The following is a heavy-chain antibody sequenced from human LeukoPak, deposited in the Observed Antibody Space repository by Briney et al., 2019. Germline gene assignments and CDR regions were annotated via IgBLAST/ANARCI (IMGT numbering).Heavy chain of an antibody. J-gene: IGHJ5*02. D-gene: IGHD2-2*01. CDR1: GGSISSSSYY. CDR2: IYYSGST. V-gene: IGHV4-39*01. Sequence: SETLSLTCTVSGGSISSSSYYWGWLRQPPGKGLEWIGSIYYSGSTYYNPSLKSRVTISVDTSKNQFSLKLSSVTAADTAVYYCALRGLVRGFDPWGQGTLVTVSS. CDR3: ALRGLVRGFDP.